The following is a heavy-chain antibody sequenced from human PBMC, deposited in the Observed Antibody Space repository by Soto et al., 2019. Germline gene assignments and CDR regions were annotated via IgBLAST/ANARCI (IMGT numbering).Heavy chain of an antibody. Sequence: SVKVSCKASGGTFSSYTISWVRQAPGQGLEWMGRIIPILGVANYAQKFQGRVTITADKSTSTAYMELSSLRSEDTAVYYCASTEYSGYDIWTTIRMGGAFDIWGQGTMVTVSS. CDR3: ASTEYSGYDIWTTIRMGGAFDI. V-gene: IGHV1-69*02. CDR1: GGTFSSYT. CDR2: IIPILGVA. J-gene: IGHJ3*02. D-gene: IGHD5-12*01.